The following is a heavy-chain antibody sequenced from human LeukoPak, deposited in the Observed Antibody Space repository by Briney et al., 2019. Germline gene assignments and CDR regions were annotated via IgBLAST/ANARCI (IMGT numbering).Heavy chain of an antibody. Sequence: GGSLRLSCAASGFTFSSYAKSWVRQAPGKGLEWVSAISGSGGSTYYADSVKGRFTISRDNSKNTLYLQMNSLRAEDTAVYYCAKVLVVVVTATQYYFDYWGQGTLVTVSS. D-gene: IGHD2-21*02. CDR2: ISGSGGST. J-gene: IGHJ4*02. CDR3: AKVLVVVVTATQYYFDY. V-gene: IGHV3-23*01. CDR1: GFTFSSYA.